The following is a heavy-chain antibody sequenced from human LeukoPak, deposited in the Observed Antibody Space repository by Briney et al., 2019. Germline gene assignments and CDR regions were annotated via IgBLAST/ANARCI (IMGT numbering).Heavy chain of an antibody. CDR1: GGSFSGYY. V-gene: IGHV4-34*01. Sequence: SETLSLTCAVYGGSFSGYYWSWIRQPPGKGLEWIGEINHSGSTNYNPSLKSRVTISVDTSKNQFSLKLCSVTAADTAVYYCARAGPHYYDSSGNRHFDYWGQGTLVTVSS. J-gene: IGHJ4*02. CDR3: ARAGPHYYDSSGNRHFDY. D-gene: IGHD3-22*01. CDR2: INHSGST.